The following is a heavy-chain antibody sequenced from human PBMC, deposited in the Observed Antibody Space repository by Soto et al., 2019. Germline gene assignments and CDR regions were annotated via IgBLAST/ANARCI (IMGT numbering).Heavy chain of an antibody. D-gene: IGHD3-22*01. Sequence: QVQLQESGPGLVKPSQTLSLTCTVSGGSISSGDYYWSWIRQPPGKGLEWIGYIYYSGSTYYNPSLKSRVTISVDTSKNQFSLKLSSVTAADTAVYYCARDPLNSSGYYYEAFDIWGQGTMLTVSS. CDR1: GGSISSGDYY. J-gene: IGHJ3*02. CDR2: IYYSGST. CDR3: ARDPLNSSGYYYEAFDI. V-gene: IGHV4-30-4*01.